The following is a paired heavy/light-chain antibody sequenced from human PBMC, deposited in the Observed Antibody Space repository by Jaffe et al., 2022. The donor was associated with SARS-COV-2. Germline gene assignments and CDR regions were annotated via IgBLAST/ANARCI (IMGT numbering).Light chain of an antibody. Sequence: QSALTQPPSASGSPGQSVTISCTGTSSDIGGHNYVSWFQQHPGKAPKLIIYEVSKRPSGVPDRFSGSKSGNTASLTVSGLQAEDEADYYCNSYAGTIYVFGTGTKVTVL. CDR3: NSYAGTIYV. J-gene: IGLJ1*01. CDR1: SSDIGGHNY. CDR2: EVS. V-gene: IGLV2-8*01.
Heavy chain of an antibody. D-gene: IGHD2-8*01. V-gene: IGHV5-51*01. CDR2: IHVGASDT. CDR1: GYSFTTYW. CDR3: ATALNGANTFPI. J-gene: IGHJ3*02. Sequence: VQLVQSGAELKKPGESLKLSCETSGYSFTTYWIAWVRQMPGEGLEWMGFIHVGASDTRYSPSFQGQVTISADWSSNTAYVQWSSLKASDTAMYYCATALNGANTFPIWGQGTMVTVSS.